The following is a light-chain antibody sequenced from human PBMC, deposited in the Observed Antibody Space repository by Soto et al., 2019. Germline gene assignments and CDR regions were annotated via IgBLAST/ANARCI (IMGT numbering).Light chain of an antibody. J-gene: IGKJ3*01. V-gene: IGKV3-11*01. CDR2: DAS. CDR1: QSVDTY. CDR3: QQRSNWLFT. Sequence: EIVLTQSPATLSLSPGESTSLSCRANQSVDTYLAWYQQKPAQAPRLLIYDASHRATGIPARFSGSGSGTDFTLTISSLQPEDFAVHYCQQRSNWLFTFGPGTKVDIK.